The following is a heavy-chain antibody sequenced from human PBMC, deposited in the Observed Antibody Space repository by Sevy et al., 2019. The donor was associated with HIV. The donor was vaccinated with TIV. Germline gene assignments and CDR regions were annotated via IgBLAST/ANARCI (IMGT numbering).Heavy chain of an antibody. J-gene: IGHJ5*02. CDR1: GYTFTSYG. CDR2: ISTYNTVR. V-gene: IGHV1-18*01. CDR3: ARSTQVAGRSNWFDP. D-gene: IGHD6-19*01. Sequence: ASVKVSCKASGYTFTSYGISWVRQAPGQGLEWMGWISTYNTVRNSAQKFHDRVTMTIDTSKSTAYMELRGLRSDDTAGYYCARSTQVAGRSNWFDPWGQGTLVTVSS.